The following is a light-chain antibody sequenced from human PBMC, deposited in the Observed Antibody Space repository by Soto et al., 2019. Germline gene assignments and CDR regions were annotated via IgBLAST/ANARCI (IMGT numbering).Light chain of an antibody. V-gene: IGKV3-15*01. CDR2: GAS. CDR1: QSISSE. CDR3: QQGHNWPLT. Sequence: EIVMTQSPATLSVSPGERATLSCRASQSISSELAWYQQRPGQPPRLLIYGASTRATGVQDRFTGSGSGSDFTLTISGLQSEDFAVYYCQQGHNWPLTFGQGTRLEI. J-gene: IGKJ2*01.